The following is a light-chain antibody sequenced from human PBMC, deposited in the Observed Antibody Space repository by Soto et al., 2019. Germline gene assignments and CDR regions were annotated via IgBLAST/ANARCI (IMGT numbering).Light chain of an antibody. Sequence: QSVLTQPSSASGSPGQSVTISCTGTSSDVGGYDYVSWYQQHPGKAPKLMMFEVSKRPSGVPDRFSGSKFGNTASLTVSGLQDEDEADYYCASYGGNDNLLFGGGTKLTVL. CDR1: SSDVGGYDY. CDR2: EVS. V-gene: IGLV2-8*01. CDR3: ASYGGNDNLL. J-gene: IGLJ2*01.